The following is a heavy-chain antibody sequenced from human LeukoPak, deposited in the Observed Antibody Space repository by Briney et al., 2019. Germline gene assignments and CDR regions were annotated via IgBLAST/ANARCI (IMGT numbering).Heavy chain of an antibody. CDR2: ISSSGSTI. V-gene: IGHV3-48*03. CDR1: GFTFSSYE. Sequence: PGGSLRLSCAASGFTFSSYEMNWVRQAPGKGLEWVSYISSSGSTIYYADSVKGRFTISRDSAKNSLYLQMNSLRAEDTAVYYCARDQTYYYGSGSYYTASDYWGQGTLVTVSS. J-gene: IGHJ4*02. D-gene: IGHD3-10*01. CDR3: ARDQTYYYGSGSYYTASDY.